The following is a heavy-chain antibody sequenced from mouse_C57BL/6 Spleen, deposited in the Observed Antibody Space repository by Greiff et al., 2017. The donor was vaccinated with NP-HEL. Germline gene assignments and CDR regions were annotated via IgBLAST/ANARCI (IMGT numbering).Heavy chain of an antibody. CDR2: INPNNGGT. CDR1: GYTFTDYY. J-gene: IGHJ2*02. D-gene: IGHD1-1*01. V-gene: IGHV1-26*01. Sequence: EVQLQQSGPELVKPGASVKISCKASGYTFTDYYMNWVKQSHGKSLEWIGDINPNNGGTSYNQKFKGKATLTVDKSSSTAYMELRSLTSEDSTVYDCAGGSPSWYFDDGGRGTSLTVYS. CDR3: AGGSPSWYFDD.